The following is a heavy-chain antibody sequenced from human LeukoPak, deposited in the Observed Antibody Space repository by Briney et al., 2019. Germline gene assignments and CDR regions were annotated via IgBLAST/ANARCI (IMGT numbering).Heavy chain of an antibody. J-gene: IGHJ3*02. D-gene: IGHD3-3*01. V-gene: IGHV3-23*01. CDR3: AKDQGPGQDYDFWSGYPIGAFDI. CDR2: ISGSGGST. CDR1: GFTFSSYG. Sequence: PGGTLRLSCAASGFTFSSYGMSWVRQAPGKGLEWVSAISGSGGSTYYADSVKGRFTISRDNSKNTLYLQMNSLRAEDTAVYYCAKDQGPGQDYDFWSGYPIGAFDIWGQGTMVTVSS.